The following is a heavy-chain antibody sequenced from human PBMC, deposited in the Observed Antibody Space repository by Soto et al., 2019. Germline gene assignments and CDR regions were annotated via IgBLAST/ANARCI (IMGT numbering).Heavy chain of an antibody. J-gene: IGHJ6*02. V-gene: IGHV1-58*01. D-gene: IGHD6-13*01. CDR1: GFTFTSSA. Sequence: ASVKVSCKASGFTFTSSAVQWVRQARGQRLEWIGWIVVGSGNTNYAQKFQERVTITRDMSTSTAYMELGSLRSEDTAVYYCAAGQSEPQYSSSWNYYYYGMDVWGQGTTVTVSS. CDR3: AAGQSEPQYSSSWNYYYYGMDV. CDR2: IVVGSGNT.